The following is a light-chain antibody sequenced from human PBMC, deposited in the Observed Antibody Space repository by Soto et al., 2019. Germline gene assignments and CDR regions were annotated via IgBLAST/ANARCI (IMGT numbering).Light chain of an antibody. Sequence: EIVLTQSPATLSLSPGERATLSCRASQNVNYYLAWYQRKPGQVPRLLIYEASNRATGIPARFSASGSGTDFTLTISSLEPEDSAVYYCQQSSTTFGQGTRLEIK. V-gene: IGKV3-11*01. CDR2: EAS. CDR3: QQSSTT. CDR1: QNVNYY. J-gene: IGKJ5*01.